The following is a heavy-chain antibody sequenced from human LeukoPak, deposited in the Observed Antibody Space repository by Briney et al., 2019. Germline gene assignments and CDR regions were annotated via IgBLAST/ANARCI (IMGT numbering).Heavy chain of an antibody. V-gene: IGHV4-30-4*01. CDR2: IYYSGST. D-gene: IGHD3-9*01. J-gene: IGHJ4*02. Sequence: SQTPSLTCTVSGGSISSGDYYWSWIRQPPGKGLEWIGYIYYSGSTYYNPSLKSRVTISVDTSKNQFSLKLSSVTAADTAVYYCARVVAGPKYYDILTGSLYYFDYWGQGTLVTVSS. CDR3: ARVVAGPKYYDILTGSLYYFDY. CDR1: GGSISSGDYY.